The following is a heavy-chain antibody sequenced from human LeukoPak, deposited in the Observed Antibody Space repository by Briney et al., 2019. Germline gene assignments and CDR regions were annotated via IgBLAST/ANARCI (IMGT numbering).Heavy chain of an antibody. J-gene: IGHJ4*02. CDR2: IWYDGSNK. D-gene: IGHD1-1*01. CDR3: AREVNWRFDY. Sequence: GGSLRLSCAASGFTFSSYGMHWVRQAPGKGLEWVAVIWYDGSNKYYADSVKGRFAISRDNSKNTLYLQMNSLRGEDMAVYYCAREVNWRFDYWGQGTLVTVSS. CDR1: GFTFSSYG. V-gene: IGHV3-33*01.